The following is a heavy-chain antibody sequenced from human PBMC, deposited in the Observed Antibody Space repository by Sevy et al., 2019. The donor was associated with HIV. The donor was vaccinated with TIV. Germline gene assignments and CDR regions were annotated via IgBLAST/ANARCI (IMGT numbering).Heavy chain of an antibody. V-gene: IGHV3-15*01. J-gene: IGHJ4*02. CDR1: GFTFSNAW. CDR2: IKSKTDGGTT. CDR3: TGSGSRRSFPPDY. D-gene: IGHD3-10*01. Sequence: GGSLRLSCAASGFTFSNAWMSWVRQAPGKGLEWVGRIKSKTDGGTTDYAAPVKGRFTISRDDSKNTLYLQMNSLKTEDTDVYYCTGSGSRRSFPPDYWGQGTLVTVSS.